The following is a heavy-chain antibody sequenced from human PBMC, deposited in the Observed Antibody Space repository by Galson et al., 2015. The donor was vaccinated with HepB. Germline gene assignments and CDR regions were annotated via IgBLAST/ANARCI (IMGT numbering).Heavy chain of an antibody. CDR3: ASSTGGTYYYYYMDV. V-gene: IGHV1-46*01. CDR2: INPSGGST. J-gene: IGHJ6*03. Sequence: SVKVSCKASGYTFTSYYMHWVRQAPGQGLEWMGIINPSGGSTSYAQKFQGRVTMTRDTSTSTVYMELSSLRSEDTAVYYCASSTGGTYYYYYMDVWGKGTTVTVSS. D-gene: IGHD1-26*01. CDR1: GYTFTSYY.